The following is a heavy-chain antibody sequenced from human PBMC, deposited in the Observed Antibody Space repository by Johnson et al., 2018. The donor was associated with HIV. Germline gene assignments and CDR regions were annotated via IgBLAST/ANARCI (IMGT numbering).Heavy chain of an antibody. CDR1: GFTFSSYA. CDR3: AKNFWKILAAGGGV. CDR2: ISYDEIDK. D-gene: IGHD6-13*01. J-gene: IGHJ6*01. Sequence: QMLSVESGGGVVQPGRSLRPSCAASGFTFSSYAMHWVRQAPGKGLEWVAVISYDEIDKYYADSVTGRFTVSRDNSKNSLYLQMNSLRAEDTAVYYCAKNFWKILAAGGGVWG. V-gene: IGHV3-30*18.